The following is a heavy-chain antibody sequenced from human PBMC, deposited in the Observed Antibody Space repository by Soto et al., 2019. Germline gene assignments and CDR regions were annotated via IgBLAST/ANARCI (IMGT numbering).Heavy chain of an antibody. J-gene: IGHJ4*02. D-gene: IGHD1-26*01. CDR3: ARGWEMRGFDY. Sequence: QVQLVQSGAEVKKPGASVKVSSKASGYSFTSYGLSWVRQAPGQGLEWMGWISTYNGKTNYIQTLQGRVTMTTDTFTSTGYMELRSLRSDDTAVYYCARGWEMRGFDYWGQGTLVTVSS. V-gene: IGHV1-18*01. CDR1: GYSFTSYG. CDR2: ISTYNGKT.